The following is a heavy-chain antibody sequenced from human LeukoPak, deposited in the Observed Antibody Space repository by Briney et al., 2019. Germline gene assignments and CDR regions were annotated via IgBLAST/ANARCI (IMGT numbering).Heavy chain of an antibody. CDR3: ARVGYCSSTSCYPTFDY. CDR1: GGSIRSHY. J-gene: IGHJ4*02. CDR2: IYYSGST. Sequence: SETLFLTCTVSGGSIRSHYWSWIRQPPGKGLEWIGYIYYSGSTNCNPSLKSRVTISVDTSKNQLPLKLSSVTAADTAVYYCARVGYCSSTSCYPTFDYWGQGTLVTVSS. D-gene: IGHD2-2*01. V-gene: IGHV4-59*11.